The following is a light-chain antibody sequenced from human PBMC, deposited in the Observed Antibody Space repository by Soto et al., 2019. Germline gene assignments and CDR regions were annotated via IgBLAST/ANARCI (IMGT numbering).Light chain of an antibody. J-gene: IGKJ3*01. Sequence: EIVLTQFPGTLSLSPGERATLSCRASQSVSSNYLAWYQQKPGQAPRLLIYDASSRAPVIPDRFSGSGSGTDFTLTISRLEPEDFAVYYCQQYGSSYTFGPGTKVDIK. V-gene: IGKV3-20*01. CDR2: DAS. CDR1: QSVSSNY. CDR3: QQYGSSYT.